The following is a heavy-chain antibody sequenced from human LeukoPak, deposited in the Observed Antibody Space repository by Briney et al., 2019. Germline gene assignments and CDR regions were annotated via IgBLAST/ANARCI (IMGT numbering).Heavy chain of an antibody. D-gene: IGHD1-14*01. CDR1: ASTFSRSY. CDR2: MRLAGSVT. V-gene: IGHV3-7*01. Sequence: GGSLRLSCAASASTFSRSYMGWVRQAPGKGLEWVALMRLAGSVTYYVESVTGRFTISRDNAKNSLYLQMNSLRAEDTAVYYCVRYRSLGHWGQGTLVTVSS. CDR3: VRYRSLGH. J-gene: IGHJ4*02.